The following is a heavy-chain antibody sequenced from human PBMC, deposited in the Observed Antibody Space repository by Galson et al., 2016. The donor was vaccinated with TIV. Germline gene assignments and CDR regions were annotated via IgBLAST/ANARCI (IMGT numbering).Heavy chain of an antibody. CDR1: GYTFENYA. V-gene: IGHV1-3*01. CDR2: VNVGTGDT. CDR3: ARDKSGYETVDLFYYYMDV. J-gene: IGHJ6*03. D-gene: IGHD5-12*01. Sequence: SVKVSCKASGYTFENYAIQWVRQAPGQRLEWMAWVNVGTGDTRYSQKFQGAVTVTRDTSASTAYMELSSLKSEDTAVYYCARDKSGYETVDLFYYYMDVWGKGTTVTVSS.